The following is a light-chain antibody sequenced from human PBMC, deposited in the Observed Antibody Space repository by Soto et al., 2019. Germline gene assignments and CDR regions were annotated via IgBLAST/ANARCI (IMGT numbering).Light chain of an antibody. CDR1: QSISRF. V-gene: IGKV1-39*01. Sequence: DIQMTQSPSSLSASIGDRVAITCRASQSISRFLNWYQQKPGKAPKLLIYGTSTLESGVPSRFSGSGSETDFSLTISSLQPEDFATYYCQQSYTFPWTFGQGTKVEIK. CDR3: QQSYTFPWT. J-gene: IGKJ1*01. CDR2: GTS.